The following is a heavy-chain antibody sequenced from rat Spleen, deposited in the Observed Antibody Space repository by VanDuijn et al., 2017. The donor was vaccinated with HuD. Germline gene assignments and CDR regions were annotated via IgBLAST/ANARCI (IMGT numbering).Heavy chain of an antibody. D-gene: IGHD1-5*01. J-gene: IGHJ2*01. V-gene: IGHV2-41*01. CDR2: IWNTGGT. Sequence: QVQLKESGPGLVQPSETLSLTCTVSGFSLTSYSVSGVRQPPGKGLEWMGVIWNTGGTQYNSALKSRLSISKDTSKSQVFLKMNSLQTEDTATYYCAREGIGTTTDYWGQGVMVTVSS. CDR3: AREGIGTTTDY. CDR1: GFSLTSYS.